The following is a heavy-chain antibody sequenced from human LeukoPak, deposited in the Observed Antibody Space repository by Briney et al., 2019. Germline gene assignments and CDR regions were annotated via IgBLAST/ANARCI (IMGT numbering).Heavy chain of an antibody. J-gene: IGHJ3*02. V-gene: IGHV1-46*01. D-gene: IGHD3-16*01. Sequence: ASVKVSCEASGYTFTSFHMHWVRQAPGQGLEWMGILNPGDGYTNYAQKFQGRVTVTRDTSTSTVYMELRSLRSEDTAVYYCAKDRGGSYTFYIWGQGTMVTVSS. CDR1: GYTFTSFH. CDR2: LNPGDGYT. CDR3: AKDRGGSYTFYI.